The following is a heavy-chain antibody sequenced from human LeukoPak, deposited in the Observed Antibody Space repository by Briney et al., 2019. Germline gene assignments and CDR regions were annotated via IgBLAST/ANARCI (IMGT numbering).Heavy chain of an antibody. CDR1: GGSFSGYY. Sequence: SETLSLACAVYGGSFSGYYWSWIRQPPGKGLEWIGEINHSGSTNYNLSLKSRVTISVDTSKNQFSLKLSSVTAADTAVYYCARGRSFDYWGQGTLVTVSS. J-gene: IGHJ4*02. CDR3: ARGRSFDY. CDR2: INHSGST. V-gene: IGHV4-34*01.